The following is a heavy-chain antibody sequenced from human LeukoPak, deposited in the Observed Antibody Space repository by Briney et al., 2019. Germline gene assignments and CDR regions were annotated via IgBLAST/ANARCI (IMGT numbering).Heavy chain of an antibody. D-gene: IGHD2-15*01. CDR1: GFTVSSNN. CDR3: ARDQGLYCSGGSCFSYYYMDV. CDR2: IYSGGST. Sequence: PGGSLRLSCAASGFTVSSNNMSWVRQAPGKGLEWVSVIYSGGSTYYADSVKGRFTISRDNSKNTLYLQMNSLRAEDTAVYYCARDQGLYCSGGSCFSYYYMDVWGKGTTVTVSS. V-gene: IGHV3-53*01. J-gene: IGHJ6*03.